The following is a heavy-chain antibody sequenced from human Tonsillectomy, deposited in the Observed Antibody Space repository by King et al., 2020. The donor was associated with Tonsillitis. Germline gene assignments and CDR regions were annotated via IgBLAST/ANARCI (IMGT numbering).Heavy chain of an antibody. V-gene: IGHV1-2*02. CDR3: ARDDGDSSGYNWFDH. J-gene: IGHJ5*02. Sequence: QLVQSGAEVKKPGASVKVSCETSGYTFTDYYIHWVRQAPGQGLEWVGCINPNSGGTTYAQKFQGRVTMTRDTSISTGYMELSRLKSDDSAVYYCARDDGDSSGYNWFDHWGQGTLVTVSS. CDR2: INPNSGGT. D-gene: IGHD3-22*01. CDR1: GYTFTDYY.